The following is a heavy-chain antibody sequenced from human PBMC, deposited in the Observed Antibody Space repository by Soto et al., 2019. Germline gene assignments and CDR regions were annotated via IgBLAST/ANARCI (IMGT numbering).Heavy chain of an antibody. CDR1: GFTFSSHA. V-gene: IGHV3-23*01. CDR2: LSDSGGSI. Sequence: GGSLRLSCTASGFTFSSHAMTWVRQAPGKGLEWVSGLSDSGGSIYYADSVKGRFTISIDNSMNTLYLQMNTLRAEDTAVYYCAKEADYVNWFDPWGQGTLVTIS. CDR3: AKEADYVNWFDP. J-gene: IGHJ5*02. D-gene: IGHD4-17*01.